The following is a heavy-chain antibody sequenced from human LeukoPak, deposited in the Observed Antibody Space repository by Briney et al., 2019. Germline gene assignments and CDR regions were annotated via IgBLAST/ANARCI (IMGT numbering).Heavy chain of an antibody. CDR1: GGSFSGYY. D-gene: IGHD6-19*01. J-gene: IGHJ4*02. CDR2: INHSGST. Sequence: PSETLSLTCAVYGGSFSGYYWSWSRQPPGKGLEWIGEINHSGSTNYNPSLKSRVTISVDTSKNQFSLKLSSVTAADTAVYYCARDIAVAGRTDYWGQGTLVTVSS. V-gene: IGHV4-34*01. CDR3: ARDIAVAGRTDY.